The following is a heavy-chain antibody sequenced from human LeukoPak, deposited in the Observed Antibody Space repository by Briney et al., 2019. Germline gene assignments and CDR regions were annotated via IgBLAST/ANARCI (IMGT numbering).Heavy chain of an antibody. CDR3: AFSPILTFSGWFDP. Sequence: ASVKVSCKASGGTFSSYAISWVRLAPGQGLEWMGGIIPIFGTANYAQKFQGRVTTTTDESTSTAYMELSSLRSEDTAVYYCAFSPILTFSGWFDPWGQGTLVTVSS. CDR1: GGTFSSYA. V-gene: IGHV1-69*05. CDR2: IIPIFGTA. D-gene: IGHD1-14*01. J-gene: IGHJ5*02.